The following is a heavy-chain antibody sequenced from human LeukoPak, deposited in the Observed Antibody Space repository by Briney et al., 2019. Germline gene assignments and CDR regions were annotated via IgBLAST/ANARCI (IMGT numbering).Heavy chain of an antibody. CDR2: ISYDGSNK. J-gene: IGHJ4*02. Sequence: GGSLRLSCAASGFTFSSYAMHWVRQAPGKGLEWVAVISYDGSNKYYADSVKGRFTISRDNSKNTLYLQMNSLRAEDTAVYYCARERATELPGHFDYWGQGTLVTVSS. CDR3: ARERATELPGHFDY. V-gene: IGHV3-30-3*01. CDR1: GFTFSSYA. D-gene: IGHD1-26*01.